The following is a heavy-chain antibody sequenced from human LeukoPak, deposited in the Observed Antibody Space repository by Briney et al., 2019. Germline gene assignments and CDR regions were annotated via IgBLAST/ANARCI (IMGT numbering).Heavy chain of an antibody. V-gene: IGHV3-23*01. CDR1: GFTFSSYD. D-gene: IGHD1-1*01. Sequence: SGGSLRLSCAASGFTFSSYDMSWVRQAPGKGLEWVSSITTSGGSTFYADSVMGRLTISRDNSRNTLYLQMNSLSAEDTAIYYCAKRGNPTVGHHYLDVWGKGTTVSVSS. CDR3: AKRGNPTVGHHYLDV. CDR2: ITTSGGST. J-gene: IGHJ6*03.